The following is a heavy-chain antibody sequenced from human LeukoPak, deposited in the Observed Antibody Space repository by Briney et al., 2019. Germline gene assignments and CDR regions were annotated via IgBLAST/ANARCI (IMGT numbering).Heavy chain of an antibody. CDR1: GFTFSNYG. D-gene: IGHD3-9*01. CDR2: IRVRSDST. V-gene: IGHV3-23*01. CDR3: ARDFDRYYFDY. Sequence: GGSLRLSCAASGFTFSNYGMKCVRQSPGRGLEWVSSIRVRSDSTHYADSVQGRFTISRDDSKNTLYLQMNSLRAEDTAVYYCARDFDRYYFDYWGQGTLVTVSS. J-gene: IGHJ4*02.